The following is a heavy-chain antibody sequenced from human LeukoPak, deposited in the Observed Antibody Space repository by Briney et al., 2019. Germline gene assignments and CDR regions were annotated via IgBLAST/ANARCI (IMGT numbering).Heavy chain of an antibody. CDR3: ARAYSSGWYYFDY. D-gene: IGHD6-19*01. CDR1: GFTVSSNY. CDR2: IYSGGST. J-gene: IGHJ4*02. Sequence: GGSLRLSCAASGFTVSSNYMSWVRQAPGKGLEWVSVIYSGGSTYYADSVKGRFTISRDNSKNTLYIQMNSLRDEDTAVYYCARAYSSGWYYFDYWGQGTLVTVSS. V-gene: IGHV3-66*01.